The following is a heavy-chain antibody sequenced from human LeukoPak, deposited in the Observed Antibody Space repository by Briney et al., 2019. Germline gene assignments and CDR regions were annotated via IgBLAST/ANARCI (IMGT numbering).Heavy chain of an antibody. V-gene: IGHV3-23*01. Sequence: GGSLRLSCAASGFTFSSYAMSWVRQAPGKGLEWVSVISGSGDNTYYADSVKGRFTISRDNSKNMLYLQMNSLRAEDTAVYYCAKWKYSNSGIDDYWGQGTLVTVSS. J-gene: IGHJ4*02. CDR1: GFTFSSYA. CDR3: AKWKYSNSGIDDY. CDR2: ISGSGDNT. D-gene: IGHD6-6*01.